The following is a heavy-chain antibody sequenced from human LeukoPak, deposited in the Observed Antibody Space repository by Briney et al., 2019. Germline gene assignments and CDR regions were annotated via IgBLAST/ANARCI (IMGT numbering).Heavy chain of an antibody. CDR1: GFTFSDYY. CDR3: GEIQSGNKFDY. Sequence: GGSLRLSCAASGFTFSDYYMSWIRQAPGKGLEWVSYISSSGSTIYYADSVKGRFTISRDNAKNSLYLQMSSLRAEDTAVYYCGEIQSGNKFDYWGRGTQVTVSS. V-gene: IGHV3-11*01. D-gene: IGHD5-12*01. CDR2: ISSSGSTI. J-gene: IGHJ4*02.